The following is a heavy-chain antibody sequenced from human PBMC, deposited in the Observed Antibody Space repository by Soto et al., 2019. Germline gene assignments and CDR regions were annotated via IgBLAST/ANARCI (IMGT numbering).Heavy chain of an antibody. CDR3: ARDRDYYGSGSYYRPRDYYYGMDV. J-gene: IGHJ6*02. CDR2: IYYSGST. Sequence: SETLSLTCTVSGGSISSGGYYWSWIRQHPGKGLEWMGYIYYSGSTYYNPSLKSRVTISVDTSKNQFSLKLSSVTAADTAVYYCARDRDYYGSGSYYRPRDYYYGMDVWGQGTTVTVSS. V-gene: IGHV4-31*03. CDR1: GGSISSGGYY. D-gene: IGHD3-10*01.